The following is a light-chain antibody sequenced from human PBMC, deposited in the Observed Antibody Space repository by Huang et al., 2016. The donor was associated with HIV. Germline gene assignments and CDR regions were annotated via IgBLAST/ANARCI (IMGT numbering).Light chain of an antibody. V-gene: IGKV2-28*01. J-gene: IGKJ5*01. CDR1: QSLLHSNGYNY. Sequence: DIVMTQSPLSLPVTPGEPASISCRSSQSLLHSNGYNYLDWYLQKPGQSPQLLIYLGSNRASGVPDRFSGSGSDTDFTLKISRVEADDVGVYYCMQALQTPITFGQGTRLEIK. CDR2: LGS. CDR3: MQALQTPIT.